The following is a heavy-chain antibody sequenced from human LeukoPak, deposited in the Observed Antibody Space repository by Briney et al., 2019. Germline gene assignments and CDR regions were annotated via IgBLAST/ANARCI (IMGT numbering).Heavy chain of an antibody. CDR3: ARRQRGFWSGYPPYYYYYMDV. Sequence: GGSLRLSCAASGFTVSSNYMSWVRQAPGKGLEWVSVIYSGGGTYYADSVKGRFTISRDNSKNTLYLQMNSLRAEDTAVYYCARRQRGFWSGYPPYYYYYMDVWGKGTTVTVSS. V-gene: IGHV3-53*01. CDR2: IYSGGGT. CDR1: GFTVSSNY. D-gene: IGHD3-3*01. J-gene: IGHJ6*03.